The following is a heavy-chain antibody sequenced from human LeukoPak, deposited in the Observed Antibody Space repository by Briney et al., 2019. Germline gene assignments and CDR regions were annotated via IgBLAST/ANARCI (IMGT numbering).Heavy chain of an antibody. CDR2: IKEDGSEK. J-gene: IGHJ4*02. Sequence: GALRLSCAASGFTFSSYWMSSVRQAPGKGLEWVANIKEDGSEKYYVDSVKGRFTISRDNAKNSLYLQMNSLRAEDTAEYYCARDDIVATGDPWDFDYWGQGTLVTVSS. CDR3: ARDDIVATGDPWDFDY. CDR1: GFTFSSYW. D-gene: IGHD5-12*01. V-gene: IGHV3-7*01.